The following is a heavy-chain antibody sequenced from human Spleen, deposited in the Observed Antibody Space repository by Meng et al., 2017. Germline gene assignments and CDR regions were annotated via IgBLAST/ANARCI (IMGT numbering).Heavy chain of an antibody. V-gene: IGHV4-30-4*01. D-gene: IGHD6-19*01. Sequence: QVQLQESGTGLVKPSQTLSLTCTVSGGSISSGDYYWSWFRQPPGKGLEWIGYIYYSGSTYYNPSLKSRVSISVDTSKSQFSLKLTSVTAADTAVYYCVRSSGWVRTGFDPWGQGTLVTVSS. CDR2: IYYSGST. CDR1: GGSISSGDYY. J-gene: IGHJ5*02. CDR3: VRSSGWVRTGFDP.